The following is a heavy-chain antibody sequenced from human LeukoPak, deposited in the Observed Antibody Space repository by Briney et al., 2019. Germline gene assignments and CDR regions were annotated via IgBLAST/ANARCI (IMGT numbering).Heavy chain of an antibody. CDR3: AGPIAAPPPDP. J-gene: IGHJ5*02. CDR1: GGSFSGYY. Sequence: SETLSLTCAVYGGSFSGYYWSWIRQPPGKGLEWIGEINHSGSTNYNPSLKSRVTISVDTSKNQFSLKLSSVTAADTAVYYCAGPIAAPPPDPRGQGTLVTVSS. V-gene: IGHV4-34*01. D-gene: IGHD6-13*01. CDR2: INHSGST.